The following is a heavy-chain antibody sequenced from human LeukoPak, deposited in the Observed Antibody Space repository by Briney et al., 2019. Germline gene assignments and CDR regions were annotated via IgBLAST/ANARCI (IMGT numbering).Heavy chain of an antibody. J-gene: IGHJ4*02. Sequence: GGSLRLSCAASGFTFSSYEMNWVRQAPGKGLEGVSYISSSGSTIYYADSVKGRFTISRDNAKNSLYLQMNSLRAEDTAVYYCARDSYYGSGSYYKPFDYWGQGTLVTVSS. V-gene: IGHV3-48*03. CDR3: ARDSYYGSGSYYKPFDY. D-gene: IGHD3-10*01. CDR2: ISSSGSTI. CDR1: GFTFSSYE.